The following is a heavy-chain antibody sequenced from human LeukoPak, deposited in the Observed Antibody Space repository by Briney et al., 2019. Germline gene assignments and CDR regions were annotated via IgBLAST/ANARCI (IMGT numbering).Heavy chain of an antibody. J-gene: IGHJ4*02. CDR3: ARGVKRLWLTNY. D-gene: IGHD5-18*01. CDR1: GYTFTGYY. CDR2: INPNSGGT. Sequence: PVASVKVSCKASGYTFTGYYMHWVRQAPGQGLEWMGWINPNSGGTNYAQKFQGRVTMTRDTSISTAYMELSSLRSEDTAVYYCARGVKRLWLTNYWGQGTLVTVSS. V-gene: IGHV1-2*02.